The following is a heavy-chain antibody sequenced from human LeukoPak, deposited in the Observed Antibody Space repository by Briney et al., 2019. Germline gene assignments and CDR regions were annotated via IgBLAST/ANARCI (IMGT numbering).Heavy chain of an antibody. CDR2: IYYSGST. CDR1: GGSISSYY. V-gene: IGHV4-59*01. CDR3: ARDNYYDSSGDPYGMDV. J-gene: IGHJ6*02. D-gene: IGHD3-22*01. Sequence: PSETLSLTCTVSGGSISSYYWSWLREPPGKGLEWIGYIYYSGSTKYNPSLKSRVTISVDTSKNQFSLKLSSVTAADTAVYYCARDNYYDSSGDPYGMDVWGQGTTVTVSS.